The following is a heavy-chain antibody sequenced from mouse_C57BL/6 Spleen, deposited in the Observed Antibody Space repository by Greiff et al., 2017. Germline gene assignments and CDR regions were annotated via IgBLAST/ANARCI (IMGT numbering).Heavy chain of an antibody. CDR1: GFSLTSYA. CDR2: IWPGGGT. Sequence: VQLQQSGPGLVAPSQSLSITCTVSGFSLTSYAISWVRQPQGKGLEWLGVIWPGGGTNYNSALKSSLSISKDNSKSQVFLKMNSLQTDDTARYYCASNLAYYDYDVWLAYWGQGTLVTVSA. CDR3: ASNLAYYDYDVWLAY. D-gene: IGHD2-4*01. V-gene: IGHV2-9-1*01. J-gene: IGHJ3*01.